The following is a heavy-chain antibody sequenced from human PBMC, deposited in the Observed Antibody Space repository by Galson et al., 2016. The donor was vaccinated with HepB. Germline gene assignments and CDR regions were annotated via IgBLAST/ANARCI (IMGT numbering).Heavy chain of an antibody. V-gene: IGHV4-4*02. CDR1: GGSIISNNW. CDR2: IYLSGRT. J-gene: IGHJ4*02. CDR3: ISESWVN. D-gene: IGHD3-10*01. Sequence: ETLSLTCAVSGGSIISNNWCSWVRQPPGKGLEWIGEIYLSGRTSYNTSLMSRLNISMDKSQKQFSLTLTSVPAADTAVYYCISESWVNWGQGVLVTASS.